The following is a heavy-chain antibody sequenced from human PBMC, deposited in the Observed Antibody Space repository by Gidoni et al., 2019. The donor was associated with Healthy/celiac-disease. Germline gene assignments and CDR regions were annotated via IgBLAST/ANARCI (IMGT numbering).Heavy chain of an antibody. J-gene: IGHJ4*02. CDR2: IDYSGST. CDR3: AGGGGRLGLEI. D-gene: IGHD3-3*01. V-gene: IGHV4-59*01. CDR1: GGSISSYY. Sequence: QVQLQESDPGLVKSSETLSITRTVSGGSISSYYWSWSRQPPGKGLECIGYIDYSGSTNYNPSHKSRVTISVDTSKNQFSLKLGSLSAANAAVYYCAGGGGRLGLEIWGQGTLVTVSS.